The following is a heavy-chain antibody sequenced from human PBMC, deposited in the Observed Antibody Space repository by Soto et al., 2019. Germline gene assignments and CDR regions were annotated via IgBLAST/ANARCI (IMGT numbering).Heavy chain of an antibody. D-gene: IGHD6-19*01. Sequence: ASVKVSCKASGYTFTSYAMHWVRQAPGQRLEWMGWISAYNGNTNYAQKLQGRVTMTTDTSTSTAYMELRSLRSDDTAVYYCARDSQGSGWLWDYWGQGTLVTVSS. V-gene: IGHV1-18*01. J-gene: IGHJ4*02. CDR3: ARDSQGSGWLWDY. CDR2: ISAYNGNT. CDR1: GYTFTSYA.